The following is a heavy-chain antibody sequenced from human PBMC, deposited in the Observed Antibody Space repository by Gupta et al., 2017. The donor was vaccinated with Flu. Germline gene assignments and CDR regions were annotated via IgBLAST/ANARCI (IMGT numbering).Heavy chain of an antibody. V-gene: IGHV3-73*02. CDR3: TRHVDTAMDDYYYYYGMDV. CDR1: GLPFSRSA. CDR2: IRSEANSYAA. Sequence: EVQPVESGGGLVQPGGSLKFSCEASGLPFSRSAVHCVRQASGKGLEWVGRIRSEANSYAAAFAASMKGRFTISRDDSKNTAYLQMNSLKTEDTSVYYCTRHVDTAMDDYYYYYGMDVWGQGTTVTVS. D-gene: IGHD5-18*01. J-gene: IGHJ6*02.